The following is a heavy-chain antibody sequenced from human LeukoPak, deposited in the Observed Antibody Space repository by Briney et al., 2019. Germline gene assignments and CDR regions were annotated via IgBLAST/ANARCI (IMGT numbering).Heavy chain of an antibody. J-gene: IGHJ4*02. CDR1: GGSISSGGYS. CDR2: IYHSGST. Sequence: SETLSLTCAVSGGSISSGGYSWSWIRQPPGKGLEWIGYIYHSGSTYYNPSLKSRVTISVDGSKNQFSLKLSSVTAADTAVYYCARRSGYGGNEPYFDYWGQGTLVTVSS. D-gene: IGHD2-15*01. V-gene: IGHV4-30-2*01. CDR3: ARRSGYGGNEPYFDY.